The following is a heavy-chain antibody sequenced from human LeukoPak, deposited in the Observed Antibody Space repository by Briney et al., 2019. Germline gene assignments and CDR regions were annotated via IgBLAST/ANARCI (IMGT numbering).Heavy chain of an antibody. D-gene: IGHD6-13*01. V-gene: IGHV4-39*02. CDR1: GGSISSSSYY. Sequence: SETLSLTCTVSGGSISSSSYYWGWIRQPPGKGLEWFGSIYYSGSTYYNPSLKRRVTISVDTSKNQFSLKLSSVTAADTAVYYCARDSSSWPYYYGMDVWGQGTTVTVSS. CDR3: ARDSSSWPYYYGMDV. J-gene: IGHJ6*02. CDR2: IYYSGST.